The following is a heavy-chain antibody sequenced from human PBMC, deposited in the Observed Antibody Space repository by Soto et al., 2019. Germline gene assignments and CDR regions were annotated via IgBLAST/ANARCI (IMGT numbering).Heavy chain of an antibody. V-gene: IGHV3-9*01. D-gene: IGHD6-19*01. J-gene: IGHJ4*02. CDR3: AKSHTNSGWYVTTDY. CDR2: ISWNSGSI. CDR1: GFTFGDYS. Sequence: LXLSCAASGFTFGDYSMQWGRQAPGKGLEWVSAISWNSGSIDYADSVKGRFTISRDNSKNSLYLQMNSLRAEDTALYYCAKSHTNSGWYVTTDYWGQGTRVTVSS.